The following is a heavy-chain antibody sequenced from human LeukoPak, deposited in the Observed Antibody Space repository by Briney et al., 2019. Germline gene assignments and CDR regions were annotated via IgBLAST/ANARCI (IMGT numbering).Heavy chain of an antibody. V-gene: IGHV3-48*01. CDR3: AKVGDTIFGVVILYYFDY. Sequence: GGSLRLSCAASGFTFSSYAMSWVRQAPGKGLEWVSYISSSSTPIYYADSVKGRFTISRDNAKNSLYLQMNSLRAEDTAVYYCAKVGDTIFGVVILYYFDYWGQGTQVTVSS. J-gene: IGHJ4*02. CDR1: GFTFSSYA. D-gene: IGHD3-3*01. CDR2: ISSSSTPI.